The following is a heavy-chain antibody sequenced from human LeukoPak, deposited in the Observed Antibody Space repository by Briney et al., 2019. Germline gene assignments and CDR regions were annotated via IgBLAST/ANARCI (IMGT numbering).Heavy chain of an antibody. D-gene: IGHD3-10*01. CDR2: IYYSGST. Sequence: SQTLSLTCTVSGGSISSGGYYWSWIRQHPGKGLEWIGYIYYSGSTYYNPSLKSRVTISVDTTKNQFSLKLSSVTAADTAVYYCARGPITMVRGVITPPFDYWGQGTLVTVSS. V-gene: IGHV4-31*03. CDR1: GGSISSGGYY. J-gene: IGHJ4*02. CDR3: ARGPITMVRGVITPPFDY.